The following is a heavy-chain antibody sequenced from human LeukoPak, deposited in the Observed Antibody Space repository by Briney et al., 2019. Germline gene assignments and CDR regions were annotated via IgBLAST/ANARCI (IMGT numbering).Heavy chain of an antibody. J-gene: IGHJ4*02. CDR1: GFTFSSYS. Sequence: GGPLRLSCAASGFTFSSYSMNWVRQAPGKGLEWVSSISSSSSYIYYADSVKGRFTISRDNAKNSLYLQMDSLRAEDTAVYYCASLRSLYSSLSGDFDYWGQGTLVTVSS. CDR2: ISSSSSYI. D-gene: IGHD6-6*01. V-gene: IGHV3-21*01. CDR3: ASLRSLYSSLSGDFDY.